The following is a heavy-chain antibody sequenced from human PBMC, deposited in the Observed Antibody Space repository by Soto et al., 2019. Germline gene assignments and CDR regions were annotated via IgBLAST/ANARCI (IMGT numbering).Heavy chain of an antibody. CDR3: ARGWSGVAVTKYNWFDS. D-gene: IGHD6-19*01. V-gene: IGHV3-7*01. Sequence: EVQLVESGGGLVQPGGSLRLSCAASGFTFSRYWMNWVRQAPGKGLEWVANIQQDGSEKYYADSVEARFTISRDNAKNSLSLQMNSLRAEDTAVYYCARGWSGVAVTKYNWFDSWGQGTLVTVSS. CDR2: IQQDGSEK. CDR1: GFTFSRYW. J-gene: IGHJ5*01.